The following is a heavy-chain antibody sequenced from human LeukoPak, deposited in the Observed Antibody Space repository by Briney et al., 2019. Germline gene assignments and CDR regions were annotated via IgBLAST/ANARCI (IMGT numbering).Heavy chain of an antibody. Sequence: PLGSLRLSCAASGFTFSSYWMSWVRQAPGKGLERVANIKQDGSEKYYVDSVKGRFTISRDNAKNSLYLQMNSLRAEDAAVYYCARGGIVGAKDAFDIWGQGTMVTVSS. V-gene: IGHV3-7*05. J-gene: IGHJ3*02. CDR2: IKQDGSEK. CDR1: GFTFSSYW. D-gene: IGHD1-26*01. CDR3: ARGGIVGAKDAFDI.